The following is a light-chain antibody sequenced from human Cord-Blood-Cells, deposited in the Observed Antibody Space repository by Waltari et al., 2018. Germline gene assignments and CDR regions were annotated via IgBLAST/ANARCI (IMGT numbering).Light chain of an antibody. Sequence: SYELTQPPSVSVSPGPTASIPGSGDKVGDKDASWYQQKPGQSPVLVNYQDRKRPSGIPVRVSCTNYRNTATLTIGGTQAMDEADYYCQAWDSSTWVFGGGTKLTVL. CDR2: QDR. CDR3: QAWDSSTWV. J-gene: IGLJ3*02. CDR1: KVGDKD. V-gene: IGLV3-1*01.